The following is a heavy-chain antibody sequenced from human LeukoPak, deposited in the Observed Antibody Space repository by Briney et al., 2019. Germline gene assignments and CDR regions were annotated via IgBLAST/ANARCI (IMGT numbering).Heavy chain of an antibody. J-gene: IGHJ4*02. CDR3: ARFSGSPGIAAAGRISPLFYFDY. CDR2: INHSGST. CDR1: GGSFSGYY. Sequence: SETLSLTCAVYGGSFSGYYWSWIRQPPGKGLEWIGEINHSGSTNYNPSLKSRVTISVDTSKNRFSLKLSSVTAADTAVYYCARFSGSPGIAAAGRISPLFYFDYWGQGTLVTVSS. D-gene: IGHD6-13*01. V-gene: IGHV4-34*01.